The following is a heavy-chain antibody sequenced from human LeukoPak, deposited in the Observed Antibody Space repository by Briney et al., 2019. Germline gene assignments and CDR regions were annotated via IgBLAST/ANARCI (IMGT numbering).Heavy chain of an antibody. CDR3: ARDMWVADAFDI. V-gene: IGHV3-53*01. CDR2: IYSGGST. J-gene: IGHJ3*02. CDR1: GFTVSSNY. D-gene: IGHD1-26*01. Sequence: QAGGSLRLSCAASGFTVSSNYMSWVRQAPGKGLEWVSVIYSGGSTYYADSVKGRFTISRDNSKNTLYLQMNSLRAEDTAVYYCARDMWVADAFDIWGQGTMVTVSS.